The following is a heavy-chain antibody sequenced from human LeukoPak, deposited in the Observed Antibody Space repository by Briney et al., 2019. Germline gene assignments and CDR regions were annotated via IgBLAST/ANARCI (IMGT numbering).Heavy chain of an antibody. CDR2: IYYSGST. J-gene: IGHJ4*02. Sequence: SETLSLTCTVSGGSISSYYWSWIRQPPGKGLEWIGYIYYSGSTNYNPSLKSRVTISVDTSKNQFSLKLSSVTAADTAVYYCARTPPLVSSGWYYFDYWGQGTLVTVSS. CDR1: GGSISSYY. V-gene: IGHV4-59*01. CDR3: ARTPPLVSSGWYYFDY. D-gene: IGHD6-19*01.